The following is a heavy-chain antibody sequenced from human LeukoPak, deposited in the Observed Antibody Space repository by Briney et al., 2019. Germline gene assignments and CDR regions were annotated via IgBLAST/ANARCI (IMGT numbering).Heavy chain of an antibody. V-gene: IGHV3-66*02. D-gene: IGHD2-2*01. CDR2: FFSDGNI. Sequence: GGSLRLSCAVSGFTVSSNSMSWVRQAPGKGLEWVSVFFSDGNIYYADSVKGRFTISRDNSKNTLYLQMNSLRAEDTAVYYCARAHQIVVVPAASDYFDYWGQGTLVTVSS. CDR3: ARAHQIVVVPAASDYFDY. CDR1: GFTVSSNS. J-gene: IGHJ4*02.